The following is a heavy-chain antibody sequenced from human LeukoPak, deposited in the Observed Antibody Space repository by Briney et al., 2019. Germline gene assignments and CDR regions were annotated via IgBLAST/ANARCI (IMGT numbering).Heavy chain of an antibody. CDR2: IYSGGST. V-gene: IGHV3-53*01. J-gene: IGHJ3*02. CDR1: GFTVSSNY. CDR3: AKAQVGAILHAFDI. D-gene: IGHD1-26*01. Sequence: SGGSLRLSCAASGFTVSSNYMSWVRQAPGKGLEWVSVIYSGGSTYYADSVKGRFTISRDNSKNTLYLQMNSLRAEDTAVYYCAKAQVGAILHAFDIWGQGTMVTVSS.